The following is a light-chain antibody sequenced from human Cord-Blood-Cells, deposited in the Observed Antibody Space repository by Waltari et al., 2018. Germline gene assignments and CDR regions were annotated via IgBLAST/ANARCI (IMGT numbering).Light chain of an antibody. J-gene: IGKJ2*01. CDR1: QSVLYSSNNQNY. V-gene: IGKV4-1*01. CDR2: WAS. Sequence: DIVMTQSPDSLAVSLGERATINCKSSQSVLYSSNNQNYLAWYQQKPGQPPRLLIYWASTRESAFADRGRGSGSGRDVTIAIGSLQAEDAAVYYCQQCYSTTDTFGQGTKLEIK. CDR3: QQCYSTTDT.